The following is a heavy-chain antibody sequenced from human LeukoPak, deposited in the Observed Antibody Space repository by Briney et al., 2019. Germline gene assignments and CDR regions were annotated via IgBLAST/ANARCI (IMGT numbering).Heavy chain of an antibody. Sequence: GASVKVSCKASGYTFTSYGISWVRQAPGQGLEWMGWISAYNGNTSYAQKLQGRVTMTTDTSTSTAYMELRSLRSDDTAVYYCARDLISKIWFGESCFDYWGQGTLVTVSS. V-gene: IGHV1-18*04. CDR1: GYTFTSYG. J-gene: IGHJ4*02. D-gene: IGHD3-10*01. CDR2: ISAYNGNT. CDR3: ARDLISKIWFGESCFDY.